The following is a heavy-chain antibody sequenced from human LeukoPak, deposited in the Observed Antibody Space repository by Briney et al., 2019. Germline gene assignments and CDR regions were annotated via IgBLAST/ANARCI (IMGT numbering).Heavy chain of an antibody. Sequence: SETLSLTCTVSGGSISSSSYYWGWIRQPPGKGLEWIGSIYYSGSTYYNPSLKSRVTISVDTSKNQFSLKLSSVTAADTAVYYCARRYSSSWYAVLDYWGQGTLVTVSS. CDR2: IYYSGST. D-gene: IGHD6-13*01. CDR1: GGSISSSSYY. V-gene: IGHV4-39*07. CDR3: ARRYSSSWYAVLDY. J-gene: IGHJ4*02.